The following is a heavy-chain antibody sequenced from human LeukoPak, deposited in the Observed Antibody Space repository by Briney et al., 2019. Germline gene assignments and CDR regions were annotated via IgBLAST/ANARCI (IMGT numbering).Heavy chain of an antibody. CDR2: TYYSGST. V-gene: IGHV4-59*08. J-gene: IGHJ4*02. CDR3: ANGKQWLAFDY. D-gene: IGHD6-19*01. CDR1: GGSISSYY. Sequence: PSETLSLICTVSGGSISSYYWSWIRQPPGKGLQWIGNTYYSGSTNYNPSLESRVTISVDTSKNQFSLKLSSVTAADTAVYYCANGKQWLAFDYWGRGILVTVSS.